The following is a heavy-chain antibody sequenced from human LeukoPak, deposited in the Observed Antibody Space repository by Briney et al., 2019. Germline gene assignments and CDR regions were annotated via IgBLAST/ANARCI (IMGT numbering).Heavy chain of an antibody. J-gene: IGHJ4*02. Sequence: ASVKVSCKASGYTFSGDYLHWIRQAPGQGLEWMGRFKCNSEDINTRYAQKFQGRVTMTRDTSISTAYMELSRLRSDDTAVYYCARDERVVPADYWGQGTLVTVSS. CDR2: FKCNSEDI. CDR3: ARDERVVPADY. D-gene: IGHD2-2*01. CDR1: GYTFSGDY. V-gene: IGHV1-2*06.